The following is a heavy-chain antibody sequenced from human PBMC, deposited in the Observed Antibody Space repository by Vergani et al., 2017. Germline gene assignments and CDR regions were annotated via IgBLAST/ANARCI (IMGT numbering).Heavy chain of an antibody. D-gene: IGHD3-22*01. CDR2: INSDGSST. Sequence: EVQLEESGGGLVQPGGSLRLSCAASGFTFSSYWMHWVRQAPGKGLVWVSRINSDGSSTSYADSVKGRFTISRDNAKNTLYLQMNSLRAEDTAVYYCARDRGRYYYDSSGYGWGQGTLVTVSS. V-gene: IGHV3-74*01. J-gene: IGHJ4*02. CDR1: GFTFSSYW. CDR3: ARDRGRYYYDSSGYG.